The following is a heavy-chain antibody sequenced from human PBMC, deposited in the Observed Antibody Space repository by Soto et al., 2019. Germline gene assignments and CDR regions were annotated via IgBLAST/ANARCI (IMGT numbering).Heavy chain of an antibody. V-gene: IGHV5-10-1*01. CDR3: ARRPSDYYYGMDV. CDR1: GYSFTSYW. CDR2: IDPSDSYT. Sequence: PGESLKISCKCSGYSFTSYWISWVRQMPGKGLEWMGRIDPSDSYTNYSPSLQGHVTISADKSISTAYLQWSSLKASDTAMYYCARRPSDYYYGMDVWGQGTTVTVS. J-gene: IGHJ6*02.